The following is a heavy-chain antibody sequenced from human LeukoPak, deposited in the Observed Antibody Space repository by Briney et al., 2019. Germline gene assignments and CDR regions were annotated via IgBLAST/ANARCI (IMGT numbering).Heavy chain of an antibody. CDR1: GGSISSSNW. J-gene: IGHJ4*02. D-gene: IGHD4-23*01. CDR3: ASRSNDRTTLADDY. Sequence: ASETLSLTCAVSGGSISSSNWWSWVRQPPGKGLEWIGEIYHSGSTNYNPSLKSRVTISVDTSKNQFSLKLSSVTAADTAVYYCASRSNDRTTLADDYWGQGTLVTVSS. V-gene: IGHV4-4*02. CDR2: IYHSGST.